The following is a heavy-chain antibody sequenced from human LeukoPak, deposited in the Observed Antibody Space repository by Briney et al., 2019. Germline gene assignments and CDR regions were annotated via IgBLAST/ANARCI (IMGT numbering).Heavy chain of an antibody. D-gene: IGHD3-3*01. CDR2: ISYDGSNK. V-gene: IGHV3-30-3*01. J-gene: IGHJ6*02. Sequence: GRSLRLSCAASGFTFSSYAMHWVRQAPGKGLEWVAVISYDGSNKYYADSVKGRFTIPRDNSKNTLYLQMNSLRAEDTAVYYCARDGSNYDFWSGYYAPPTLYGMDVWGQGTTVTVSS. CDR1: GFTFSSYA. CDR3: ARDGSNYDFWSGYYAPPTLYGMDV.